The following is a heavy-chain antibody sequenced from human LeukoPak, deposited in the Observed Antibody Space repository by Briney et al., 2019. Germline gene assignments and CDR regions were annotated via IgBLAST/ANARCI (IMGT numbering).Heavy chain of an antibody. Sequence: GASVKVSCKASGYTFTSYDINWVRQATGQGLEWMGWMNPNSGNTGYAQKFQGRVTMTTDTSTSTAYMELRSLRSDDTAVYYCARTMAAPDENWFDPWGQGTLVTVSS. J-gene: IGHJ5*02. CDR1: GYTFTSYD. D-gene: IGHD5-24*01. CDR2: MNPNSGNT. V-gene: IGHV1-8*01. CDR3: ARTMAAPDENWFDP.